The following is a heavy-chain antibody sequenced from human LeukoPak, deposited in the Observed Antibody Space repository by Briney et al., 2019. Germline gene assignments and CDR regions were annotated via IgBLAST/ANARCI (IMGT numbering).Heavy chain of an antibody. Sequence: SQTPSLTCTVSGGSISSGGYYWSWIRQHPGKGLEWIGYIYYSGSTYYNPSLKSRVTISVDTSKNQFSLKLSSVTAADTAVYYCARGEYGSGSLNYYYYGMDVWGQGTTVTVSS. V-gene: IGHV4-31*03. CDR2: IYYSGST. CDR3: ARGEYGSGSLNYYYYGMDV. CDR1: GGSISSGGYY. J-gene: IGHJ6*02. D-gene: IGHD3-10*01.